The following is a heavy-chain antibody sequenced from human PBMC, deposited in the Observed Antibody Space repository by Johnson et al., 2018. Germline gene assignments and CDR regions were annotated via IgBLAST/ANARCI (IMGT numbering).Heavy chain of an antibody. CDR3: EKGQHHKYLDA. J-gene: IGHJ6*03. CDR1: GFTFKSYG. D-gene: IGHD6-13*01. Sequence: QVQLVQSGGGVVQPGRSLRLSCAASGFTFKSYGMHWVRQAPGKGLEWVAVISDDGTEKFYTDSVKGRFTISRDTSKNTLYLQMDSLRAEDTALYSGEKGQHHKYLDAGGKGTTVTVSS. V-gene: IGHV3-30*18. CDR2: ISDDGTEK.